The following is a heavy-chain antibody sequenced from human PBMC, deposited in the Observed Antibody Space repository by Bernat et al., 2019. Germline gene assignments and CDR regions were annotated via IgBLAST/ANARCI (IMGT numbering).Heavy chain of an antibody. CDR1: GFTFDDYA. J-gene: IGHJ1*01. CDR2: ISWNSGSI. V-gene: IGHV3-9*01. Sequence: EVQLVESGGGLVQPGRSLRISCAASGFTFDDYAMHWVRQAPGKGLEWVSGISWNSGSIGYADSVKGRFTISRDNAKNSLYLQMNSLRAEDTALYYCAKDSRAMVRGVLQHWGQGTLVTVSS. CDR3: AKDSRAMVRGVLQH. D-gene: IGHD3-10*01.